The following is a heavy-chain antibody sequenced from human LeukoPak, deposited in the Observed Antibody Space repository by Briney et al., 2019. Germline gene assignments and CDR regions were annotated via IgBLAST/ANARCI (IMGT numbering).Heavy chain of an antibody. V-gene: IGHV3-23*01. CDR1: GFIFSNYG. J-gene: IGHJ4*02. D-gene: IGHD3-10*01. CDR2: ISASGSAT. CDR3: ARDKMEGVTDY. Sequence: PGGSLRLSCAASGFIFSNYGMNWVRQAPGKGLEWVAAISASGSATSYADSVRGRFTISRDNSKNSLYLQMNSLRAEDTAVYYCARDKMEGVTDYWGQGTLVTVSS.